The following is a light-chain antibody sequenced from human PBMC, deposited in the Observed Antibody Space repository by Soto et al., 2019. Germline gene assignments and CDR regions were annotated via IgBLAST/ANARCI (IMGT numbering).Light chain of an antibody. J-gene: IGLJ3*02. CDR1: YSNIGSNT. Sequence: QSVLTQPPSASGTPGQGVVISCSGTYSNIGSNTVKWYRQVPGSAPKFLIYSNNERPSGVPDRFSGSKSGTSASLAISGLLSEDGADYYCATWDDTLRGWVFGGGTKLTVL. CDR2: SNN. CDR3: ATWDDTLRGWV. V-gene: IGLV1-44*01.